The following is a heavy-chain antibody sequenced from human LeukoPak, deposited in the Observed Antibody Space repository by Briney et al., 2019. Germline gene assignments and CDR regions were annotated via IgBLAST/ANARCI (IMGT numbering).Heavy chain of an antibody. CDR1: GYTFNTYG. Sequence: GASVKVSCKASGYTFNTYGINWVRQAPGQGLEWMGWTSAYNGNTNYAQNSQGRITLTTDTSTSTAYMELTSLRFDDTAVYYCARDGRQWVPLNWFDPWGQGTLVIVSS. J-gene: IGHJ5*02. V-gene: IGHV1-18*04. CDR3: ARDGRQWVPLNWFDP. D-gene: IGHD6-19*01. CDR2: TSAYNGNT.